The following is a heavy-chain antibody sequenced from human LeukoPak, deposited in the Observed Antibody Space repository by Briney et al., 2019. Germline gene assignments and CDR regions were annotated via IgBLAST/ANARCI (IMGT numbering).Heavy chain of an antibody. D-gene: IGHD3-10*01. V-gene: IGHV4-39*07. CDR2: IYYSGST. J-gene: IGHJ4*02. CDR3: AREGGNYYGSGSYVDY. CDR1: GGSISSSSYY. Sequence: KPSETLSLTCTVSGGSISSSSYYWGWIRQPPGKGLEWIGSIYYSGSTYYNPSLKSRVTISVDTSKNQFSLKLSSVTAADTAVYYCAREGGNYYGSGSYVDYWGQGTLVTVSS.